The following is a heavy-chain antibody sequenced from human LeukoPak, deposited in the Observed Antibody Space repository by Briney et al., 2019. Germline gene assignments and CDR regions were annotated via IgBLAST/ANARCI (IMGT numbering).Heavy chain of an antibody. V-gene: IGHV3-30*02. J-gene: IGHJ4*02. D-gene: IGHD1-1*01. Sequence: GGSLRLSCAASGFTFTHYGMHWVRQAPGKGLEWVAYIASDGNYKDYGDSVKGRFTISRDNSRNTLYLQMDSLRAEDTAVYYCANLPYNWNTRFGAYWGQGTLVSVSS. CDR1: GFTFTHYG. CDR2: IASDGNYK. CDR3: ANLPYNWNTRFGAY.